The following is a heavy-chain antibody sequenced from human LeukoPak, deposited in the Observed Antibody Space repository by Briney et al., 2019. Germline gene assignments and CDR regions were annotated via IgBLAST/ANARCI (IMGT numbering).Heavy chain of an antibody. CDR3: ARVSSGWHGEYFDY. CDR2: IYSGGTT. Sequence: PGGSLRLSCAASGFTVTSNYMTWVRQAPGKGLEWVSVIYSGGTTRYADSVKGRFTISRDISKSTIYLQMNGLRAEDTAVYFCARVSSGWHGEYFDYWGQGALVTVSS. J-gene: IGHJ4*02. D-gene: IGHD6-19*01. V-gene: IGHV3-53*01. CDR1: GFTVTSNY.